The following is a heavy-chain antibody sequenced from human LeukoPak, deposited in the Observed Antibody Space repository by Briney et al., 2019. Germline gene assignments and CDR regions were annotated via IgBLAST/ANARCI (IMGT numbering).Heavy chain of an antibody. CDR2: IRYDGSNK. D-gene: IGHD6-13*01. V-gene: IGHV3-30*02. CDR3: AKGPGYSSSWDPFDY. Sequence: GGSLRLSCAASGFTFSSYGMHWVRQAPGKGLEWVAFIRYDGSNKYYADSVKGRFTISRDNSKNTLYLQMNSLRAEDTAVYYCAKGPGYSSSWDPFDYWGQGTLVTVSS. CDR1: GFTFSSYG. J-gene: IGHJ4*02.